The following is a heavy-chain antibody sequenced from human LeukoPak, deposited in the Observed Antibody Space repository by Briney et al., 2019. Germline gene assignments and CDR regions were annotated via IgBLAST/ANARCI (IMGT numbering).Heavy chain of an antibody. Sequence: GGSLRLSCAASGFSFSTAWMTWVRQAPGKGLDWLGNINPDGSTINYVDSVKGRFTFSRDNAKNSLYLQMNSLRAEDTAVFYCARDSGYNAFDIWGQGTMVTVSS. V-gene: IGHV3-7*01. J-gene: IGHJ3*02. CDR1: GFSFSTAW. D-gene: IGHD5-12*01. CDR3: ARDSGYNAFDI. CDR2: INPDGSTI.